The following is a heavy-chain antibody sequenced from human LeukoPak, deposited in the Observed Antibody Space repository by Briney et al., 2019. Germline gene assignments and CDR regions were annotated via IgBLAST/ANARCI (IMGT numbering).Heavy chain of an antibody. D-gene: IGHD3-22*01. V-gene: IGHV5-51*01. Sequence: GESLKISGKGSGYSFTSYWIGWVRQMPGKSLEWMGIIYPGDSDTRYSPSFQGQVTISADKSISTAYLQWSSLKASDTAMYYCARLSYYYDSSGYYYVPNYYYYMDVWGKGTTVTVSS. CDR1: GYSFTSYW. CDR2: IYPGDSDT. CDR3: ARLSYYYDSSGYYYVPNYYYYMDV. J-gene: IGHJ6*03.